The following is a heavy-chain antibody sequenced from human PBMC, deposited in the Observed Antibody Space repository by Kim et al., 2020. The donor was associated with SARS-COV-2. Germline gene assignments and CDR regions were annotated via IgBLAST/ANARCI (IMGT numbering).Heavy chain of an antibody. D-gene: IGHD6-13*01. CDR1: GFTFSSYS. CDR3: ARVSGIAAAGMVDY. V-gene: IGHV3-21*01. J-gene: IGHJ4*02. Sequence: GGSPRLSCAASGFTFSSYSMNWVRQAPGKGLEWVSSISSSSSYIYYADSVKGRFTISRDNAKNSLYLQMNSLRAEDTAVYYCARVSGIAAAGMVDYWGQGTLVTVSS. CDR2: ISSSSSYI.